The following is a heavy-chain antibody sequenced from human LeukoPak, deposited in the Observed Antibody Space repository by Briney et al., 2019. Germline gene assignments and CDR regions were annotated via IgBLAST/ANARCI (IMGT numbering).Heavy chain of an antibody. Sequence: PGGSLRLSCAASGFTFSSCSMNWVRQAPGKGLEWVSSISSSSSYIYYADSVKGRFTISRDNAKNSLYLQMNSLRAEDTAVYYCARDLEAVDTAMQEDYWGQGTLVTVSS. D-gene: IGHD5-18*01. V-gene: IGHV3-21*01. J-gene: IGHJ4*02. CDR3: ARDLEAVDTAMQEDY. CDR1: GFTFSSCS. CDR2: ISSSSSYI.